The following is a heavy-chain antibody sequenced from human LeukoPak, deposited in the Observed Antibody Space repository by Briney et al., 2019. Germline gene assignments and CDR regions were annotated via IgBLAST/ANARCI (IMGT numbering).Heavy chain of an antibody. J-gene: IGHJ3*02. CDR2: IWYDGSNK. CDR1: GFTFSSYG. Sequence: GGSLRLSCAASGFTFSSYGMHWVRQAPGKGLEWVAVIWYDGSNKYYADSVKGRFTISRDNSKNTLYLQMNSLRAEDTAVYYCARGIPLAVAGLSDAFDIWGQGTMVTVSS. V-gene: IGHV3-33*01. CDR3: ARGIPLAVAGLSDAFDI. D-gene: IGHD6-19*01.